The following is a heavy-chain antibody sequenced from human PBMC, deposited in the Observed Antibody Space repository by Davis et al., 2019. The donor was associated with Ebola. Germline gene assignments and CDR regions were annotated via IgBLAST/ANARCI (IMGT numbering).Heavy chain of an antibody. J-gene: IGHJ4*02. CDR2: IYYSGST. V-gene: IGHV4-59*01. CDR3: ARDGSYDSSGYYGY. CDR1: GGSISSYY. D-gene: IGHD3-22*01. Sequence: MPSETLSLTCTVSGGSISSYYWSWIRQPPGKGLEWIGYIYYSGSTNYNPSLKSRVTISVDTSKNQFSLKLSSVTAADTAVYYCARDGSYDSSGYYGYWGQGTLVTVSS.